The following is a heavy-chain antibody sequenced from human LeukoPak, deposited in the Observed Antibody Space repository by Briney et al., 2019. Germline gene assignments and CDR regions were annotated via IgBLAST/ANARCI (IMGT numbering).Heavy chain of an antibody. CDR2: IYYSGST. V-gene: IGHV4-59*11. CDR1: GGSISSHY. Sequence: SETLSLTCTVSGGSISSHYWSWIRQPPGKGLEWIGYIYYSGSTNYNPSLKSRVTISVDTSKNQFSLKLSSVTAADTAVYYCARAHYYDFWSGYYIGAFDIWGLGTMVTVSS. CDR3: ARAHYYDFWSGYYIGAFDI. D-gene: IGHD3-3*01. J-gene: IGHJ3*02.